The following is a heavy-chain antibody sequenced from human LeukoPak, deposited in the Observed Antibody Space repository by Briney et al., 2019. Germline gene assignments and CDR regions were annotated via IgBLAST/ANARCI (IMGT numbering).Heavy chain of an antibody. CDR3: ARDGPYSSQDV. J-gene: IGHJ6*02. CDR1: GFTLSSYA. D-gene: IGHD6-13*01. V-gene: IGHV3-30*04. Sequence: PGGSLRLSCAASGFTLSSYAMHWVRQAPGKGLEWVAVISYDGSNKYYADSVKGRFTISRDNSKNTLYLRMNSLRAEDTAVYYCARDGPYSSQDVWGQGTTVTVSS. CDR2: ISYDGSNK.